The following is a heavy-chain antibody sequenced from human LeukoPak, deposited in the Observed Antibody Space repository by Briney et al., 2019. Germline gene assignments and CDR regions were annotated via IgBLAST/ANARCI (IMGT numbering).Heavy chain of an antibody. CDR1: GGSISSGGYY. CDR2: IYYSGST. J-gene: IGHJ6*02. CDR3: ARGVDYHDSSGYPRGYGMDV. D-gene: IGHD3-22*01. V-gene: IGHV4-31*03. Sequence: SETLSLTCTVSGGSISSGGYYWSWIRQHPGKGLEWIGYIYYSGSTYYNPSLKSRVTISVDTSKNQFSLKLSSVTAADTAVYYCARGVDYHDSSGYPRGYGMDVWGQGTTVTVSS.